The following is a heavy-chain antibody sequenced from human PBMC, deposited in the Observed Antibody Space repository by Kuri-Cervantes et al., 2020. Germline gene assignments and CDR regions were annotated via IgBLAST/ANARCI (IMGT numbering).Heavy chain of an antibody. J-gene: IGHJ5*02. Sequence: ASVKVSCKASGYTFTSYYMHWVRQAPGQGLEWMGIINPSGGSTSYAQKFQGRVTMTRDTSTSTAYMELRSLRSDDTAVYYCARSHHDFWRFDPWGQGTLVTVSS. CDR3: ARSHHDFWRFDP. CDR2: INPSGGST. D-gene: IGHD3-3*01. V-gene: IGHV1-46*01. CDR1: GYTFTSYY.